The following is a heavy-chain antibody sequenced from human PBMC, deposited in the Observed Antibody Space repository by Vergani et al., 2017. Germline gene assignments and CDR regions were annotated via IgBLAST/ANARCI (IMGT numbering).Heavy chain of an antibody. J-gene: IGHJ4*02. CDR2: ISAYNGDT. D-gene: IGHD4-23*01. CDR1: GYTFTNYG. Sequence: QVQLVQSGAEVKKPGASVKVPCKTSGYTFTNYGISWVRQAPGQGLEWMGWISAYNGDTKYAQKLQGRVTMTRDTSTSTGYMELRSLRSDDTAVYYCARVHGNSAPPGDGRIVWGQGTLVTVSS. CDR3: ARVHGNSAPPGDGRIV. V-gene: IGHV1-18*01.